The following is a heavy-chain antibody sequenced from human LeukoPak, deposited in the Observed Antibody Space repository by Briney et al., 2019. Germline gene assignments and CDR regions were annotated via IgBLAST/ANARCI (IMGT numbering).Heavy chain of an antibody. CDR3: SRVVQDVTGADY. J-gene: IGHJ4*02. Sequence: AGGSLRLSCAASGFTFSSYHMNWVRQAPGKGLEWLSYIHSTSGSIHYADSVKGRFTVSRDNAKNSLYLQMNSLRAEDTAVYYCSRVVQDVTGADYWGQGTLVIVSS. CDR2: IHSTSGSI. V-gene: IGHV3-48*01. D-gene: IGHD3-9*01. CDR1: GFTFSSYH.